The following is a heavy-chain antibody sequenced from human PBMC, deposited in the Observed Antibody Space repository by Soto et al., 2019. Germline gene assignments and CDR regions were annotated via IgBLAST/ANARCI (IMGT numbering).Heavy chain of an antibody. CDR3: ARDYGHDCSGGRCYFYF. J-gene: IGHJ4*02. CDR1: GGTFSSYA. CDR2: FTPIFGTA. Sequence: QVQLVQSGAEVKKPGSSVKVSCKASGGTFSSYAISWVRQAPGQGLEWMGGFTPIFGTANYAQKFQGRVTITADESTSTAHMELSSLRSEDTAVYYCARDYGHDCSGGRCYFYFWGQGTLVTVSS. D-gene: IGHD2-15*01. V-gene: IGHV1-69*01.